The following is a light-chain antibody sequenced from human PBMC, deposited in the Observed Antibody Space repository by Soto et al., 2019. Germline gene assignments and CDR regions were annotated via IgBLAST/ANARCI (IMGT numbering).Light chain of an antibody. J-gene: IGKJ1*01. CDR3: PQSYSTPRT. CDR2: DAY. Sequence: DIQMTQSRSSLSAYVGYRFTITWRANQGITNDLGWYQQKPGNAHKRLIYDAYTLHSGVKSRFSGSGSGTEFTLTISSLQPEDFATYYCPQSYSTPRTFGPGNKVDIK. CDR1: QGITND. V-gene: IGKV1-17*01.